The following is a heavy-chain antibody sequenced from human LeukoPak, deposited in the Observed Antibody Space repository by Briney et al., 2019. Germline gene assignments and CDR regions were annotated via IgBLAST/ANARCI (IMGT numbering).Heavy chain of an antibody. V-gene: IGHV3-53*01. CDR1: GFTVSSNY. D-gene: IGHD6-19*01. J-gene: IGHJ4*02. CDR3: ARGVGHSSGWRGYYFDY. Sequence: PGGSLRLSCAASGFTVSSNYMSWVRQAPGKGLEWVSVIYSGGSTYYADSVKGRFTISRDNSKNTLYLQMNSLRAEDTAVYYCARGVGHSSGWRGYYFDYWGQGTLVTVSS. CDR2: IYSGGST.